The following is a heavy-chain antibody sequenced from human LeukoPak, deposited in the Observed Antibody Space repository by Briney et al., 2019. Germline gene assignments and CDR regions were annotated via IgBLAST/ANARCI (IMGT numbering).Heavy chain of an antibody. CDR2: IYPGDSDT. V-gene: IGHV5-51*01. Sequence: GESLQISCQGSGYSFTTYWIGWVRQLPGKGLEWMGIIYPGDSDTRYSPSFQGQVTISADKSISTAYLQWSSLKASDTAMYYCAGKVGATGAFDIWGQGTMVTVSS. D-gene: IGHD1-26*01. CDR3: AGKVGATGAFDI. J-gene: IGHJ3*02. CDR1: GYSFTTYW.